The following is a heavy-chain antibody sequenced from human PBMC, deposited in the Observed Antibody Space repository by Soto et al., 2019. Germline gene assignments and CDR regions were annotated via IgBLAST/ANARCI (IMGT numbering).Heavy chain of an antibody. D-gene: IGHD6-13*01. J-gene: IGHJ5*02. Sequence: SVKVSCKASGGTFSSDGISWVRQAPGQGLEWMGGIIRIVGTTTYAQKFQDRVTITADXXXSXXXMXLXXLRXEXTAVYYCAAGIAARPRSSHPWGKGTLVT. CDR1: GGTFSSDG. V-gene: IGHV1-69*06. CDR2: IIRIVGTT. CDR3: AAGIAARPRSSHP.